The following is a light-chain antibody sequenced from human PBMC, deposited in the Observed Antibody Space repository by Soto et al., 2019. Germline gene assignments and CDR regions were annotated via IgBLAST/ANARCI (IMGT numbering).Light chain of an antibody. J-gene: IGLJ2*01. CDR1: SGDVGAYNY. Sequence: QSALTQPASVSGSPGQSITISCTGTSGDVGAYNYVSWYQQHPGKAPRLMIYDVSARPSGVSYRFSGSKSGNTASLTISGLQADDEADYYCSSCLSGSTLHVVFGGGTKLTVL. CDR2: DVS. CDR3: SSCLSGSTLHVV. V-gene: IGLV2-14*03.